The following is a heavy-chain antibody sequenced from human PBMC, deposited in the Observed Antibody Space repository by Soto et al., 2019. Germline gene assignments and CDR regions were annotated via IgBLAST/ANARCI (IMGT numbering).Heavy chain of an antibody. Sequence: SETLSLTRTVSGGSISDYYWSCIRQPPGKGLEWIGYVYYSGSTTYNPSLRSRVTISIDTSKNQFSLKLSSVTAADTAVYYCARRGLYSGYEYDYYYYYMDVWGKGTTVTVSS. V-gene: IGHV4-59*01. D-gene: IGHD5-12*01. CDR1: GGSISDYY. CDR2: VYYSGST. J-gene: IGHJ6*03. CDR3: ARRGLYSGYEYDYYYYYMDV.